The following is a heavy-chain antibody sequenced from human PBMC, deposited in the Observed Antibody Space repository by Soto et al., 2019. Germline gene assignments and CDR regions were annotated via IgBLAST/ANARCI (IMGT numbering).Heavy chain of an antibody. CDR3: ARDVSKDCLGGSGGSCYLDY. J-gene: IGHJ4*02. Sequence: QVQLVESGGGVVQPGRSLRLSCAASGFTFSSYAMHWVRQAPGKGLEWVAVISYDGSNKYYADSVKGRFTISRDNSKNTLYLQMNSLRAEDTAVYYCARDVSKDCLGGSGGSCYLDYWGQGTLVTVSS. CDR2: ISYDGSNK. D-gene: IGHD2-15*01. CDR1: GFTFSSYA. V-gene: IGHV3-30-3*01.